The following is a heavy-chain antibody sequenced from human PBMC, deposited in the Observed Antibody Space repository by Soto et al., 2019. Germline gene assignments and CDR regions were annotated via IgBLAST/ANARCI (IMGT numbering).Heavy chain of an antibody. V-gene: IGHV4-59*01. J-gene: IGHJ5*02. CDR3: AGDPSGHPPLYRFNP. CDR2: VYYTGDT. Sequence: SETLSLTCTVSGGSIDTYYWNWIRQPPGKGLEWIGYVYYTGDTNYNPSLKSRVTISLDTSKNQVSLKLTSVTAADTAVYYFAGDPSGHPPLYRFNPWCQGTLVTASS. CDR1: GGSIDTYY. D-gene: IGHD1-26*01.